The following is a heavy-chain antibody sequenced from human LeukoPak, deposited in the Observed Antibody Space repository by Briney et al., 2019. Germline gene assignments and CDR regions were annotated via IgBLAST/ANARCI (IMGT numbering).Heavy chain of an antibody. CDR1: GYSISSGYF. CDR2: IYHSGST. V-gene: IGHV4-38-2*02. J-gene: IGHJ6*03. CDR3: ARETSQKGAHYMDV. D-gene: IGHD3-16*01. Sequence: SETLSLTCTVSGYSISSGYFWGWIRQPPGKGLEWIGTIYHSGSTYYNPSLKSRVTISVDTSKNQFSLKLSSVTAADTAVYYCARETSQKGAHYMDVWGKGTTVTISS.